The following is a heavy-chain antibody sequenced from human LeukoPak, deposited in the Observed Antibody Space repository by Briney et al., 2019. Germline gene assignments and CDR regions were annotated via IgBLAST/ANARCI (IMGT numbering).Heavy chain of an antibody. J-gene: IGHJ5*02. V-gene: IGHV1-18*01. Sequence: ASVKVSCKASGYTFTSYGISWVRQAPGQGLEWMGWISAYNGNTNYAQKLQGRVTMTTDTSTSTAYMELRSLRSDDTAVYYCARDLPDYYGSGSYNWFDPWGQGTLVTVSS. CDR2: ISAYNGNT. CDR1: GYTFTSYG. D-gene: IGHD3-10*01. CDR3: ARDLPDYYGSGSYNWFDP.